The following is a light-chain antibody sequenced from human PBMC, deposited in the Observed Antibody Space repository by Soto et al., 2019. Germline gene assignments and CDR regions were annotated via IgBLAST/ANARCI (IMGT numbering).Light chain of an antibody. J-gene: IGKJ5*01. CDR3: QQRSDWPIT. V-gene: IGKV3-11*01. CDR2: EAS. Sequence: EIWFTQSPVTLSFSRGERATLSCRGSQSVRSHLVWYQQKPGQAPRLLIYEASNRATGIPARFSGSGSGTDFTLTISSLEPEDFAVYYCQQRSDWPITFGQGTRLEI. CDR1: QSVRSH.